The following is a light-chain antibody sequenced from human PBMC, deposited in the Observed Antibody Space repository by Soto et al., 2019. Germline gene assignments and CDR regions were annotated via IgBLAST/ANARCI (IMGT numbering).Light chain of an antibody. Sequence: QSVLTQPPSVSGAPGQRVTISCTGSSSNIGAGYDVHWYQQLPGTAPKLLIYGNSNLPSGVPDRFSGSKSGTSASLAITGLQAEDEAEYYCQSYDSSLSGSLVFGGGTKLTVL. CDR2: GNS. CDR1: SSNIGAGYD. CDR3: QSYDSSLSGSLV. V-gene: IGLV1-40*01. J-gene: IGLJ2*01.